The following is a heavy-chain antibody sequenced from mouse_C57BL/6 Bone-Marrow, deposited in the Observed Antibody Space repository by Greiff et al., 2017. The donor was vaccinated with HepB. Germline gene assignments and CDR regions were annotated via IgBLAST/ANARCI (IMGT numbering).Heavy chain of an antibody. Sequence: DVQLVESGGGLVQPGGSLKLSCAASGFTFSDYYMYWVRQTPEKRLEWVAYISNGGGSTYYPDTVKGRFTISRDNAKNTLYLQMSRLKSEDTAMYYCARPDGYFYAMDYWGQGTSVTVSS. V-gene: IGHV5-12*01. CDR3: ARPDGYFYAMDY. J-gene: IGHJ4*01. D-gene: IGHD2-3*01. CDR1: GFTFSDYY. CDR2: ISNGGGST.